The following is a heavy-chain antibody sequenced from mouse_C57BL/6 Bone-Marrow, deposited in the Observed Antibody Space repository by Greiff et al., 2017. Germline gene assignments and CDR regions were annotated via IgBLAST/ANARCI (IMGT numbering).Heavy chain of an antibody. CDR2: ISSGGDYI. V-gene: IGHV5-9-1*02. CDR1: GFTFSSYA. CDR3: TRDHYCSSNLASLAY. D-gene: IGHD1-1*01. J-gene: IGHJ3*01. Sequence: EVKLMESGAGLVKPGGSLKLSCAASGFTFSSYAMSWVRQTPEKRLEWVAYISSGGDYISYADTVKGRFTISRDNAMNTLYLQMSSLTSEDTAMYYCTRDHYCSSNLASLAYWGQGTLVTVSA.